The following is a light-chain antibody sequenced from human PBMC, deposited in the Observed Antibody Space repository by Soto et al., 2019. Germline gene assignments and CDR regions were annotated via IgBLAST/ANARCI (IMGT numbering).Light chain of an antibody. J-gene: IGKJ1*01. CDR1: QSVSSSY. V-gene: IGKV3-20*01. CDR2: GAS. CDR3: QQYGSLRWT. Sequence: EIVLTQSPGTLSLSPGERATLSCRASQSVSSSYLAWYQQKPGQAPRLLIYGASSRATGIPDRFSGSGSGTDFTLTISRLEPEDFAVYYCQQYGSLRWTFGQGTKVEI.